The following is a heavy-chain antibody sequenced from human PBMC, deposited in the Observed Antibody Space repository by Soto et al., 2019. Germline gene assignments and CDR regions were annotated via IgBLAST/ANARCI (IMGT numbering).Heavy chain of an antibody. V-gene: IGHV3-23*01. Sequence: EVQLLESGGGLVQPGGSLRLSCAASGFTFIRYAMSWVRQAPGKGLEWVAAISGSCGSTYHADSAKGRFTISRDNSKNTRYPQINSLRAEHTAVYYCAKDPTMVRGIFDYWGQGTLVTVSS. CDR1: GFTFIRYA. CDR2: ISGSCGST. CDR3: AKDPTMVRGIFDY. D-gene: IGHD3-10*01. J-gene: IGHJ4*02.